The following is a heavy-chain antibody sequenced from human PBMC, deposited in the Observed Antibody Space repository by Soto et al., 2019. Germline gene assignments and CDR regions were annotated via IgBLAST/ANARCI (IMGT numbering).Heavy chain of an antibody. D-gene: IGHD6-13*01. V-gene: IGHV4-31*03. J-gene: IGHJ5*02. CDR1: GGSISSTNYY. Sequence: QVQLQESGPGLVKPSQTLSLTCTVSGGSISSTNYYWSWIRRHPGKGLEWIGYIYYNGYTYYNPSLKSRVTISVDTSKNQFSLKLSSVTAADTAVYYCAGGNSSRWYWFDPWGQGTLVTVSS. CDR3: AGGNSSRWYWFDP. CDR2: IYYNGYT.